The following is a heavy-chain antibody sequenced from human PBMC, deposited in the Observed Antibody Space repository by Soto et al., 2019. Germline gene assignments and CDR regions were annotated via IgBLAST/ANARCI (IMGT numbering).Heavy chain of an antibody. V-gene: IGHV5-10-1*01. Sequence: GESLKISCKGSGYSFAGYWITWVRQKPGKGLEWMGRIDPSDSQTYFSPSFRGHVTISVTRSITTVFLQWSSLRASDTAMYYCARQIYDSDTGPNFQYYFDSWGQGTPVTVSS. CDR3: ARQIYDSDTGPNFQYYFDS. J-gene: IGHJ4*02. CDR1: GYSFAGYW. D-gene: IGHD3-22*01. CDR2: IDPSDSQT.